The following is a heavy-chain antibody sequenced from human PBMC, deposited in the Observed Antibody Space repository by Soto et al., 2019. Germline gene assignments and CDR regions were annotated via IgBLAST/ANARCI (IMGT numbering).Heavy chain of an antibody. CDR1: GYTLTELS. V-gene: IGHV1-24*01. D-gene: IGHD3-3*01. Sequence: ASVKVSCKVSGYTLTELSMHWVRQAPGKGLEWMGGFDPEDGETIYAPKFQGRVTMTEDTSTDTAYMELSSLRSEDTAVYYCATSPSTIFGVVTSEDYYGMDVWGQGTTVTVSS. CDR2: FDPEDGET. CDR3: ATSPSTIFGVVTSEDYYGMDV. J-gene: IGHJ6*02.